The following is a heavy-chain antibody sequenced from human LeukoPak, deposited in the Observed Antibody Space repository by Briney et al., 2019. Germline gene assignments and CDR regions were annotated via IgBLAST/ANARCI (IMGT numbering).Heavy chain of an antibody. CDR3: ARGGSSGWYGRGFFDH. J-gene: IGHJ4*02. Sequence: PSETLSLTCTVSGGSMSRYYWSWIRQSPDKGLEWIGNIYYGGSAHYNPNPSLRSRVTISVDESKNQFSLNLSSVTAADTAVYYCARGGSSGWYGRGFFDHWGQGALVTVSS. D-gene: IGHD6-19*01. V-gene: IGHV4-59*01. CDR2: IYYGGSA. CDR1: GGSMSRYY.